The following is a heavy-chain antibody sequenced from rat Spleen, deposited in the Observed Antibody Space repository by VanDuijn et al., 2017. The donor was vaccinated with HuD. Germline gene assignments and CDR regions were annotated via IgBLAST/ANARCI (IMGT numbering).Heavy chain of an antibody. CDR2: ISPSGGGT. J-gene: IGHJ3*01. Sequence: EVQLVESGGGLVQPGRSLQLSCAASGFTFNNYDMAWVRQTPTKGLEWVASISPSGGGTSYRDSVKGRFTVSRDNARGTQYLQMDSLRSEDTATYYCARQDTSGYSNWFAYWGQGTLVTVSS. D-gene: IGHD4-3*01. CDR1: GFTFNNYD. CDR3: ARQDTSGYSNWFAY. V-gene: IGHV5S13*01.